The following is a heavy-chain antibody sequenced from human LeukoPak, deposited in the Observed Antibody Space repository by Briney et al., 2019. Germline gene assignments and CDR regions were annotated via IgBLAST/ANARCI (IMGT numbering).Heavy chain of an antibody. CDR1: GFTFSHYT. J-gene: IGHJ4*02. D-gene: IGHD3-3*01. CDR3: AKDHIWNGIAIYGVTED. CDR2: ISGSGATT. V-gene: IGHV3-23*01. Sequence: PGGSLTLSCAASGFTFSHYTLSWARQAPGKGLEWVSLISGSGATTYYADSVKGRFTISRDNSKNTLYLQMTSLGAEDTAVYYCAKDHIWNGIAIYGVTEDWGQGTLVTVSS.